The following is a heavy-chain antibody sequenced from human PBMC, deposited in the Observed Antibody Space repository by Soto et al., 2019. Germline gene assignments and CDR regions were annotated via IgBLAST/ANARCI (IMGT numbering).Heavy chain of an antibody. CDR3: ARGAFVVVRTRSKDSDLDV. J-gene: IGHJ6*02. D-gene: IGHD3-3*01. CDR1: GFTFNTYD. Sequence: GGSLRLSCAASGFTFNTYDMHWVRQAPGKGLEWVAIIGYDGAKKYYADSVKGRFTISRDNSRNTLSLQMNSLRAEDTAVYYCARGAFVVVRTRSKDSDLDVWGPGTTVTVSS. CDR2: IGYDGAKK. V-gene: IGHV3-33*01.